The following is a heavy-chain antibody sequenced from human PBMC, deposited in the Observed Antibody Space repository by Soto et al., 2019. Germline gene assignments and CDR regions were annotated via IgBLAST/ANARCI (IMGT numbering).Heavy chain of an antibody. CDR3: AKDRRYGYNFYDWLDP. CDR1: GFTFSSYA. V-gene: IGHV3-23*01. Sequence: PRLSCAASGFTFSSYAMSWVRQAPGKGLEWVSAISGSGGSTYYADSVKGRFTISRDNSKNTLYLQMHSLRAEDTPAYYCAKDRRYGYNFYDWLDPWGQGTLVTVSS. J-gene: IGHJ5*02. D-gene: IGHD5-12*01. CDR2: ISGSGGST.